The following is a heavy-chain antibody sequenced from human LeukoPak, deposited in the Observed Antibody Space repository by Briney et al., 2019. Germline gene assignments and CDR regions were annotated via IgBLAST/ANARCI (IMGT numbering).Heavy chain of an antibody. V-gene: IGHV1-3*03. CDR3: ARGRSGYYLSPLDY. D-gene: IGHD3-22*01. CDR1: GYTFSSYA. J-gene: IGHJ4*02. Sequence: VASVKVSCKASGYTFSSYAMHWVRQAPGQRLEWMGWINAGNGNTKLSHEFQGRVTITRDTSASTVYMELSSLRSEDTAVYYCARGRSGYYLSPLDYWGQGTLVTVSS. CDR2: INAGNGNT.